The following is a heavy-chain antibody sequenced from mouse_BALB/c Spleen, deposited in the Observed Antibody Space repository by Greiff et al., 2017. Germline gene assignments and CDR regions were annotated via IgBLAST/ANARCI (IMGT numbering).Heavy chain of an antibody. CDR2: ISYSGST. Sequence: EVKLVESGPGLVKPSQSLSLTCTVTGYSITSDYAWNWIRQFPGNKLEWMGYISYSGSTSYNPSLKSRISITRDTSKNQFFLQLNSVTTEDSATYYCARGYGSLYWYFDVWGAGTTVTVSS. D-gene: IGHD1-1*01. CDR1: GYSITSDYA. CDR3: ARGYGSLYWYFDV. V-gene: IGHV3-2*02. J-gene: IGHJ1*01.